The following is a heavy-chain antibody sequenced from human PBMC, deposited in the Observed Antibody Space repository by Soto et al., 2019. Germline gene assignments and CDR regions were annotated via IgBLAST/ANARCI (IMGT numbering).Heavy chain of an antibody. CDR1: GFSFSSYG. V-gene: IGHV3-30*18. J-gene: IGHJ6*02. Sequence: QVQLVESGGGVVQPGRSLRLYCAASGFSFSSYGMHWVRQAPGKGLEWVAVISHDGSETSYADSVRGRFTISRDNSKNTLYLQMNSLRTEDTTVYFCAKGSQEKVSLYYALDVWGQGTTVTVS. D-gene: IGHD3-10*01. CDR3: AKGSQEKVSLYYALDV. CDR2: ISHDGSET.